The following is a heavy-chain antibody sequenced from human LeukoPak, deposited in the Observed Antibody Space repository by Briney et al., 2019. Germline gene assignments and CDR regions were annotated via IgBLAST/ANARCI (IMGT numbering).Heavy chain of an antibody. Sequence: PSETLSLTCTVSGGSISSYYWRWIRQPPGKGLEWIGYIYYSGSTNYNPFLKSRVTISVDTSKNQFPLKLSSVTAADTAVYYCVKSVNSYGSGSYYDTTGPWGQGTLVTVSS. D-gene: IGHD3-10*01. CDR2: IYYSGST. CDR3: VKSVNSYGSGSYYDTTGP. V-gene: IGHV4-59*01. J-gene: IGHJ5*02. CDR1: GGSISSYY.